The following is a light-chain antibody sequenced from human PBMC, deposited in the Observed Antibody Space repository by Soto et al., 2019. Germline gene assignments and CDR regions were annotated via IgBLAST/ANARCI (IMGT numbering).Light chain of an antibody. J-gene: IGKJ2*01. CDR2: AAS. CDR1: QSIAYY. CDR3: QQSSNSPMYT. V-gene: IGKV1-39*01. Sequence: DIQMTQSPSSLSASVGDRVTITCRASQSIAYYVNWFQQKPGKAPKLLIYAASSLQSGVPSRFSCSGSGTDCTLTISSLQPEDFATYYCQQSSNSPMYTFGQGT.